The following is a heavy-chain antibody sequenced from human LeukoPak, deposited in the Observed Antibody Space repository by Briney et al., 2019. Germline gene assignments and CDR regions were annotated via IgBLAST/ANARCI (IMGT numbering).Heavy chain of an antibody. J-gene: IGHJ5*02. Sequence: ASVKVSCKASGYTFTSYAMHWVRQAPGQRLEWMGWINAGNGNTKYSQKFQGRVTITRDTSASTAYMELSSLRSEDTAVYYCARARLWFGELDWFDPWGQGTLVTVSS. CDR3: ARARLWFGELDWFDP. D-gene: IGHD3-10*01. CDR1: GYTFTSYA. V-gene: IGHV1-3*01. CDR2: INAGNGNT.